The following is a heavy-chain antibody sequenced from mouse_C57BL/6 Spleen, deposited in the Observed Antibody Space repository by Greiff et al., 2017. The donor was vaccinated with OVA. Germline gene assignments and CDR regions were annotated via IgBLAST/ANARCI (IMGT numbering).Heavy chain of an antibody. D-gene: IGHD2-3*01. Sequence: VQLVESGAELVKPGASVKISCKASGYAFSSYWMNWVKQRPGKGLEWIGQIYPGDGDTNYNGKFKGKATLTADKSSSTAYMQLSSLTSEDSAVYFCARRGGYYEGFDYWGQGTTLTVSS. J-gene: IGHJ2*01. CDR2: IYPGDGDT. V-gene: IGHV1-80*01. CDR3: ARRGGYYEGFDY. CDR1: GYAFSSYW.